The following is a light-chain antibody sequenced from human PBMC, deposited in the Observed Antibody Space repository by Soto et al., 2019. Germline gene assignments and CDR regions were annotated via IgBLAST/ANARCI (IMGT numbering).Light chain of an antibody. CDR2: KAS. V-gene: IGKV1-5*03. Sequence: DIXMTQSTSTLXASVGDGVNIXCRASQSLRSRVGWYKHTAGEARKLLIYKASSLESGVTSMFSGSGSGKEFNITISSLQPDDLATYYCQQYNNYWTFGQGTKVDIK. CDR3: QQYNNYWT. J-gene: IGKJ1*01. CDR1: QSLRSR.